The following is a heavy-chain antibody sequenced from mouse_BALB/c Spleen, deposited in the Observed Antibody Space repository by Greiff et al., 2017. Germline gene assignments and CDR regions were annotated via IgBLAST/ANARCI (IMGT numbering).Heavy chain of an antibody. Sequence: EVQLQESGAELVKPGASVKLSCTASGFNIKDTYMHWVKQRPEQGLEWIGRIDPANGNTKYDPKFQGKATITADTSSNTAYLQLSSLTSEDTAVYYCALLLRPPRDYWGQGTTLTVSS. CDR2: IDPANGNT. J-gene: IGHJ2*01. CDR3: ALLLRPPRDY. V-gene: IGHV14-3*02. D-gene: IGHD1-1*01. CDR1: GFNIKDTY.